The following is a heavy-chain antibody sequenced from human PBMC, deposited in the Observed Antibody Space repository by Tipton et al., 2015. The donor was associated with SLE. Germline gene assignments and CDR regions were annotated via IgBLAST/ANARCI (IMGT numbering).Heavy chain of an antibody. Sequence: TLSLTCTVSGVSISTYFWSWIRQPSGKGLEWVGYIYDSGSANYSPALKSRVTISLDTSTKQVSLRLTSVTASDTAVYFCARHRSGEDWFDPWGLGTPVTVSS. J-gene: IGHJ5*02. D-gene: IGHD3-3*01. CDR3: ARHRSGEDWFDP. CDR1: GVSISTYF. V-gene: IGHV4-59*08. CDR2: IYDSGSA.